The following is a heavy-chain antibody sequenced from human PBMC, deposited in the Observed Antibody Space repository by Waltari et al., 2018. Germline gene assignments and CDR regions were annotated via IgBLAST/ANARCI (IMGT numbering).Heavy chain of an antibody. CDR3: ARLDYDISVYYVGFFAY. Sequence: QLQLQESGPGLVKPSETLSLTCTVSGGSISSSSYYWGWIRQPPGKGLEWIGSIYYSGSPYYNPSLKSGFTISVDTSKTQFSLRLGSVTAADTAVYYCARLDYDISVYYVGFFAYWGREPWSPSPQ. CDR1: GGSISSSSYY. J-gene: IGHJ4*02. CDR2: IYYSGSP. V-gene: IGHV4-39*01. D-gene: IGHD3-22*01.